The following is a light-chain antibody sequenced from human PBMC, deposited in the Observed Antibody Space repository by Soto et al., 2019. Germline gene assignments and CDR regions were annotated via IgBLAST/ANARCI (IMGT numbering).Light chain of an antibody. CDR1: QRLSSN. CDR3: QQYKNWLALT. V-gene: IGKV3-15*01. Sequence: ERVMTHSPATLSVSPGQRATISCRASQRLSSNLAWYQQKPGQAPRLLIYGVSTRATGVPARFSGSGSGTEFTLTISSLQSEDSAVYYCQQYKNWLALTFGGGTKVDIK. CDR2: GVS. J-gene: IGKJ4*01.